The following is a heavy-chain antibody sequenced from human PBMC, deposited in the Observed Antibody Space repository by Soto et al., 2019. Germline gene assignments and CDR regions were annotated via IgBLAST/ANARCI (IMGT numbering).Heavy chain of an antibody. CDR3: ARAWSWNWFDP. D-gene: IGHD1-26*01. Sequence: SETLSLTCAVSGGSINSGGYSWSWIRQPPGKGLEWIGYIYHSGSTYYNPSLKSRVTISVDRSKNQFSLKLSSVTAADTAVYYCARAWSWNWFDPWGQGTLVTVSS. V-gene: IGHV4-30-2*01. CDR1: GGSINSGGYS. CDR2: IYHSGST. J-gene: IGHJ5*02.